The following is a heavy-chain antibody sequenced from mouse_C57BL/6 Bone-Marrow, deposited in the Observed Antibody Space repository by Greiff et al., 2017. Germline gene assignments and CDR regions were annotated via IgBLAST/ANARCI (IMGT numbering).Heavy chain of an antibody. Sequence: EVKLVESGGGLVKPGGSLKLSCAASGFTFSSYAMSWVRQTPEKRLEWVATISDGGSYTYYQDNVKGRFTISRDNAKNNLYLQMSHLKSEDTAMYYLARGLLLRYDAMDYWGQGTSVTVSS. CDR2: ISDGGSYT. D-gene: IGHD1-1*01. V-gene: IGHV5-4*03. CDR1: GFTFSSYA. J-gene: IGHJ4*01. CDR3: ARGLLLRYDAMDY.